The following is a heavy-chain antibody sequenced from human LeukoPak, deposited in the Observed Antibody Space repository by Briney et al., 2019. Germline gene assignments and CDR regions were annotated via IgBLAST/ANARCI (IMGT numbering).Heavy chain of an antibody. J-gene: IGHJ4*02. CDR1: GGSISGNY. V-gene: IGHV4-59*01. CDR3: ATPLRSRFDS. CDR2: IYYGGTS. D-gene: IGHD1-26*01. Sequence: SETLSLTCTVSGGSISGNYWSWIRQPSGKGLEWIGYIYYGGTSNYNPSLKSRVTISVDTSKNQFSLKLGSVTAADTAVYYCATPLRSRFDSWGQGTLVTVSS.